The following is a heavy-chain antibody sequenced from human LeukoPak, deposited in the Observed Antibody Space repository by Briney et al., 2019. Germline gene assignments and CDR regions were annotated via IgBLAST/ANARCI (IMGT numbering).Heavy chain of an antibody. Sequence: PSETLSLTCTVSGGSISSYYWSWIRQPPGKGLEWIGYIYYSGSTNYNPSLKSRVTISVDTSKNHFSLNLSSVTAADTAVYYCARHGVGATTYAFDIWGQGTVVTVSS. CDR2: IYYSGST. J-gene: IGHJ3*02. D-gene: IGHD1-26*01. CDR1: GGSISSYY. CDR3: ARHGVGATTYAFDI. V-gene: IGHV4-59*08.